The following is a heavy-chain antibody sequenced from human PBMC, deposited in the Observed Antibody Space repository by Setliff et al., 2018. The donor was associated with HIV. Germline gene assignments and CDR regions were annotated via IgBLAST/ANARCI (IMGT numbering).Heavy chain of an antibody. CDR1: GGSISSSSYY. J-gene: IGHJ3*01. V-gene: IGHV4-39*01. CDR2: IYYSGRT. Sequence: PSETLSLTCTVSGGSISSSSYYWGWIRQPPGKGLEWIGSIYYSGRTYYNPSLKSRVTTSVEKSKNQFSLKLSSVTAADTAVYYCARPEQANDWGQGTMVTVSS. D-gene: IGHD6-13*01. CDR3: ARPEQAND.